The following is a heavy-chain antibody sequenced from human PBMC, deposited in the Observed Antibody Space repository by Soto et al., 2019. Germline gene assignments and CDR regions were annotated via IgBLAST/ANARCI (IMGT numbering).Heavy chain of an antibody. J-gene: IGHJ4*02. CDR3: AKQVHPEYSSD. Sequence: ASVKVSCKASGYTFTSYDINWVRQAPGQGLEWVGWINATSEYTAHAQKFQGRVTLTREISTATAYMELSSLTSEDTAVYFCAKQVHPEYSSDWAPGTQATVSP. V-gene: IGHV1-8*01. D-gene: IGHD2-15*01. CDR2: INATSEYT. CDR1: GYTFTSYD.